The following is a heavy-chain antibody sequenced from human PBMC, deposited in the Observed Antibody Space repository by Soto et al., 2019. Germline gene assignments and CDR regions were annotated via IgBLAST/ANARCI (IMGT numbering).Heavy chain of an antibody. CDR2: LANDGSYQ. Sequence: QVQLVESGGGVVQPGRSLRLSCAASGFTFSGYGMHWVRQAPGEGLQWVAVLANDGSYQYYADSLKGRVTISRDNSKNTLYLQMDSLRPEDTAVYYCARSGGGSSWYAPDYWGQGTLVTVSP. CDR1: GFTFSGYG. V-gene: IGHV3-30*03. CDR3: ARSGGGSSWYAPDY. D-gene: IGHD6-13*01. J-gene: IGHJ4*02.